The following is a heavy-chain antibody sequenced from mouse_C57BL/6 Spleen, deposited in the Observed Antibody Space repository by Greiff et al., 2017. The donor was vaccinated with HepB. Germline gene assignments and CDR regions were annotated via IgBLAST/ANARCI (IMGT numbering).Heavy chain of an antibody. CDR1: GYSITSGYY. V-gene: IGHV3-6*01. CDR2: ISYDGSN. CDR3: AHYDYDYAMDD. Sequence: EVKLVESGPGLVKPSQSLSLTCSVTGYSITSGYYWTWIRQFPGNKLAWMGYISYDGSNNYNPSLKNRISITRDTSKNQFFLKLNSVTTEDTATYYCAHYDYDYAMDDWGQGTSVTVSS. D-gene: IGHD2-4*01. J-gene: IGHJ4*01.